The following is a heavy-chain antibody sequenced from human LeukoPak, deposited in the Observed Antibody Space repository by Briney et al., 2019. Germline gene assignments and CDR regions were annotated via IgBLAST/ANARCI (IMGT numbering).Heavy chain of an antibody. V-gene: IGHV1-18*01. CDR1: GYTFTNYG. J-gene: IGHJ3*02. CDR3: AIRSRIPTIRGDDAFDI. D-gene: IGHD3-10*01. CDR2: ISGYNGNT. Sequence: ASVKVSCKASGYTFTNYGLSWVRQAPGQGLEWMGWISGYNGNTNYAQKFQGRVTMTTDTSTSTAYLELRSLGFDDTAVYYCAIRSRIPTIRGDDAFDIWGQGTMVTVSS.